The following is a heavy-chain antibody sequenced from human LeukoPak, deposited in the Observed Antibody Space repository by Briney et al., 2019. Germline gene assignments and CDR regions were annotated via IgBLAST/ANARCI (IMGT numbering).Heavy chain of an antibody. CDR1: GGSFSGYY. J-gene: IGHJ6*02. Sequence: SETLSLTCAVYGGSFSGYYWSWIRQPPGKGLEWVGEINHSGSTNYNPPLKSRVTISVGTAKNQFSLKLSSVPAAGTAVYYCARGARDYGDYVDYYGMDVWGQGTTVTVSS. D-gene: IGHD4-17*01. V-gene: IGHV4-34*01. CDR3: ARGARDYGDYVDYYGMDV. CDR2: INHSGST.